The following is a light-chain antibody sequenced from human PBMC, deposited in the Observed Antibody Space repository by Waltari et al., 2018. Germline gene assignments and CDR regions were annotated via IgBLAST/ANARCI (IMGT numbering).Light chain of an antibody. Sequence: SYVLTPPPSVSVAPGPTATITLRGSHIAFQHLHWYQQKPGQATGLVVYDDTERPSGIPERCAGSNSRNTATLTISRVEAGDEADYYCQVWDHGSDGGVFGGGTELIV. J-gene: IGLJ3*02. CDR3: QVWDHGSDGGV. V-gene: IGLV3-21*02. CDR2: DDT. CDR1: HIAFQH.